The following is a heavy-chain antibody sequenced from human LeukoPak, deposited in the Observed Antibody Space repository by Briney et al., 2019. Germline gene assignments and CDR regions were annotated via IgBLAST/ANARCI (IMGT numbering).Heavy chain of an antibody. CDR2: LYYTGST. D-gene: IGHD6-13*01. CDR3: ARGSSSSWPDY. Sequence: SETLSLTCTVSGGSISSISYYWGWIRQPPGEGLEWIGSLYYTGSTYYNPSLRSRVTISVDTSKNQFSLKLSSVTAAGTAVYYCARGSSSSWPDYWGQGTLVTVSS. CDR1: GGSISSISYY. J-gene: IGHJ4*02. V-gene: IGHV4-39*01.